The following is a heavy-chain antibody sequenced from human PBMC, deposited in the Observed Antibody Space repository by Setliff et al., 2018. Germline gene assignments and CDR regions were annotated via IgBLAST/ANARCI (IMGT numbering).Heavy chain of an antibody. V-gene: IGHV4-34*01. CDR2: INHSGSS. CDR1: GGSFSDYY. J-gene: IGHJ6*03. D-gene: IGHD6-19*01. Sequence: SETLSLTCGASGGSFSDYYWSWIRQPPGKGLEWIGEINHSGSSRSNPSLKSRVTISVDTSKDQFSLELTSVTAADTAVYYCARSPSSGWSDYYYYYMDVWGKGTTVTVSS. CDR3: ARSPSSGWSDYYYYYMDV.